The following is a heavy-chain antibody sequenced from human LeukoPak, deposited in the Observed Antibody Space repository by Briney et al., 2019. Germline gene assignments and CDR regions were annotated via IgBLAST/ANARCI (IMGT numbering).Heavy chain of an antibody. Sequence: GRSLRLSCAASGFTFSNYGMHWVRQAPGKGLEWVAVIWYDGSNKYHADSVKGRLTISRDNSKNTLYLQMNSLRVEDTAVYYCARVPGGDHGGTSIDYWGQGTLVTVSS. D-gene: IGHD4-23*01. CDR2: IWYDGSNK. CDR1: GFTFSNYG. V-gene: IGHV3-33*01. CDR3: ARVPGGDHGGTSIDY. J-gene: IGHJ4*02.